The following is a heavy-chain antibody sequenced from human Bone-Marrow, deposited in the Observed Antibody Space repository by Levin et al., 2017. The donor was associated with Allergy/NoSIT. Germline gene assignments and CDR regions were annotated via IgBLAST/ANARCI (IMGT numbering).Heavy chain of an antibody. J-gene: IGHJ6*02. D-gene: IGHD5-18*01. CDR2: ISYDDIKK. CDR1: GFTFSDYA. V-gene: IGHV3-30*04. CDR3: ARDDSYGYGGYYYGMDV. Sequence: LSLTCAASGFTFSDYAMHWVRQAPGKGLEWVAVISYDDIKKDYADSVKGRFTISRDNSKNTLYIQINSLRAEDTAVYYCARDDSYGYGGYYYGMDVWGQGTTVTVSS.